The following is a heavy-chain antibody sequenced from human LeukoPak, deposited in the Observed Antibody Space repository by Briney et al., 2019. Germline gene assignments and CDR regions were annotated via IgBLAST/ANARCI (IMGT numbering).Heavy chain of an antibody. Sequence: SETLSLTCTVSGGSINSYYWSWIRQPPGKGLEWIGYIYYSGSTNYNPSLKSRVTISVDTSKNQFSLKLSSVTAADTAVYYCARTVDTAMALDYWGQGTLVTVSS. D-gene: IGHD5-18*01. CDR2: IYYSGST. J-gene: IGHJ4*02. CDR1: GGSINSYY. V-gene: IGHV4-59*12. CDR3: ARTVDTAMALDY.